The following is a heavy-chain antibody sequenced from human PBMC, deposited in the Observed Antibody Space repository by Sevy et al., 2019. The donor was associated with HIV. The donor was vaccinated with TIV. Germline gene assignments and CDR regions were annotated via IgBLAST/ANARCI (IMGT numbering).Heavy chain of an antibody. V-gene: IGHV1-69*13. J-gene: IGHJ3*02. CDR2: IIPIFGTA. CDR3: ARATSYCSSTSCYSGRAFDI. CDR1: GGTFSSYA. D-gene: IGHD2-2*01. Sequence: ASVKVSCKASGGTFSSYAISWVRQAPGQGLEWMGGIIPIFGTANYAQKFQGRVTITADESTSTAYMELSSLRSEDKAVYYCARATSYCSSTSCYSGRAFDIWGQGTMVTVSS.